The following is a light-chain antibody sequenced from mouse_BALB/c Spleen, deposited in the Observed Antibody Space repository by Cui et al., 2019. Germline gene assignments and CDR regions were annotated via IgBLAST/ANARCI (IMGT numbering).Light chain of an antibody. J-gene: IGKJ2*01. CDR2: AAT. CDR1: QTIGTW. V-gene: IGKV12-98*01. CDR3: QQIYNTPYT. Sequence: DIQLTQSPASQSASPAESVTITCLASQTIGTWLAWYQQKPGQSPQLLIYAATSLADGDPSRFSGSGSGTKFSFKISSVQAEDFVNYYCQQIYNTPYTFGGGTKLEIK.